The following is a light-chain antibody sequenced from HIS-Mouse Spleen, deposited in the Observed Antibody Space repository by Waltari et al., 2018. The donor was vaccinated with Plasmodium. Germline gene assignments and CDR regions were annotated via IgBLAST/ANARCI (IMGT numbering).Light chain of an antibody. V-gene: IGLV2-11*01. CDR3: CSYAGSYTLV. J-gene: IGLJ2*01. Sequence: QSALTQPRSVSGSPGQSVTISCTGTRSDVGGYNYVSWYQQNPGKAPKLMIYDVSKRPSGVPDRFSGSKSGNTASLTISGLQAEDEADYYCCSYAGSYTLVFGGGTKLTVL. CDR1: RSDVGGYNY. CDR2: DVS.